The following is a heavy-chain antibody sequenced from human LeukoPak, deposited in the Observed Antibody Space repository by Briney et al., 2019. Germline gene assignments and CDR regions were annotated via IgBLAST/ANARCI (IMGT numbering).Heavy chain of an antibody. D-gene: IGHD6-13*01. J-gene: IGHJ4*02. V-gene: IGHV3-48*01. CDR3: AREGYSPY. Sequence: GGSLRLSCVASGITFSNYSMNWVRQAPGKGLEWVSYISSFSGTINYADSVKGRFTISRDNAKNSLYLQMNSLRAEDTAVYYCAREGYSPYWGQGTLVTVSS. CDR1: GITFSNYS. CDR2: ISSFSGTI.